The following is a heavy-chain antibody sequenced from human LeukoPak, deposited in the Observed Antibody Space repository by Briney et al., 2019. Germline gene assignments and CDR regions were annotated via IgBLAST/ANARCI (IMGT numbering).Heavy chain of an antibody. J-gene: IGHJ6*02. D-gene: IGHD3-3*01. CDR2: INSDGSNT. V-gene: IGHV3-74*01. Sequence: PGGSLRLSCAASGFTFSSYWMHWVRQAPGKGLVWVSHINSDGSNTNYADSVKGRFTISRDNAKNMLYLQMNSLRAEDTAVYYCARYRLESFRFKNYYYGVDVWGQGTTVTVSS. CDR1: GFTFSSYW. CDR3: ARYRLESFRFKNYYYGVDV.